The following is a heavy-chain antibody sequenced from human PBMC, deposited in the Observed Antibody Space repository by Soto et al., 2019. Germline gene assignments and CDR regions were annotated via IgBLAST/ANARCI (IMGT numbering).Heavy chain of an antibody. CDR2: IYYSGST. V-gene: IGHV4-31*02. D-gene: IGHD5-12*01. CDR3: ARARLRAVYAFDI. J-gene: IGHJ3*02. Sequence: WTWIRQRPGKGLEWIGCIYYSGSTYYSPSLKSRLSISLDTSKNQFSLRLSSVTAADTAMYYCARARLRAVYAFDIWGQGTMVTVSS.